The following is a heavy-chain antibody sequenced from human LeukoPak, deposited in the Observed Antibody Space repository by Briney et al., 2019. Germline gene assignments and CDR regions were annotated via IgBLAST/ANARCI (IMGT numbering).Heavy chain of an antibody. CDR1: EFTFSNYW. D-gene: IGHD1-1*01. J-gene: IGHJ4*02. CDR2: ITGDGSST. CDR3: ARSNWPYYFDY. V-gene: IGHV3-74*01. Sequence: PGGSLRLSCAASEFTFSNYWMHWVRQAPGKGLVWVSWITGDGSSTRYADSVKGRFTISRDNAKNTLYLQVNSLRAEDTAVYYRARSNWPYYFDYWGQGALVTVSS.